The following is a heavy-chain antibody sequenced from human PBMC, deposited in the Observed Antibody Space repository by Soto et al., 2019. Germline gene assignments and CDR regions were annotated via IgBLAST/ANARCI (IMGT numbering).Heavy chain of an antibody. CDR1: GGSISSSSYY. J-gene: IGHJ3*02. V-gene: IGHV4-39*01. D-gene: IGHD3-3*01. Sequence: QLQLQESGPGLVKPSETLSLTCTVSGGSISSSSYYWGWIRQPPGKGLEWIGSIYYSGSTYYNPSLKSRVTISVDTAKNQSSLKCSSVTAADTAVYYCARRNYDLWSVSPGYNFDIWGQGTMVTVSS. CDR2: IYYSGST. CDR3: ARRNYDLWSVSPGYNFDI.